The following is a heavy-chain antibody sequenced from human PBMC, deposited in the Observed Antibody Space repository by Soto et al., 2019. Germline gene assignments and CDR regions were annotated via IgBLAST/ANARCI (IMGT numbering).Heavy chain of an antibody. Sequence: GGSLRLSCAASGFIFSSYNLNWVRQAAGKGLEWVSYISSSGNTIYYSDSVKGRFTFSRDNGKNSLFLQMNSLREEDTAVYYCARGRVARYLVYWGQGTLVTAPQ. D-gene: IGHD6-6*01. CDR2: ISSSGNTI. CDR3: ARGRVARYLVY. J-gene: IGHJ4*02. CDR1: GFIFSSYN. V-gene: IGHV3-48*02.